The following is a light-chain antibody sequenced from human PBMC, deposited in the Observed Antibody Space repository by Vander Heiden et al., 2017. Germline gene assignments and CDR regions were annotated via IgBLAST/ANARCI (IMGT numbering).Light chain of an antibody. CDR2: GAS. Sequence: ELVLTQPPGTLSLSPGERATLSCRASQSVSSSYLAWYQQKPGQAPRLLIYGASSRATGIPDRFSGSGSGTDFTLTISRLEPEDFAVYYCQQYGSSPSLTFGGGTKVEIK. V-gene: IGKV3-20*01. CDR3: QQYGSSPSLT. CDR1: QSVSSSY. J-gene: IGKJ4*01.